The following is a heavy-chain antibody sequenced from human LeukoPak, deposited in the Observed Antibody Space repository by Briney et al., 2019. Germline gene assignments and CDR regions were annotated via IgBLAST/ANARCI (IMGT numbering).Heavy chain of an antibody. D-gene: IGHD6-6*01. CDR1: GYTFSSYG. V-gene: IGHV1-18*01. Sequence: ASVKVSCKASGYTFSSYGITWVRQAPGQGLEWMGWINPYYGNTNYAQNLQGRVTMTTDTSTSTAYMELSSLRSEDTAVYYCARVRTSSGAPVLGYWGQGTLVTVSS. J-gene: IGHJ4*02. CDR2: INPYYGNT. CDR3: ARVRTSSGAPVLGY.